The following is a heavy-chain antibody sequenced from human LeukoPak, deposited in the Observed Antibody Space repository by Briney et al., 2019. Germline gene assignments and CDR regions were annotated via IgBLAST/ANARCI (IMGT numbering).Heavy chain of an antibody. D-gene: IGHD3-3*01. CDR2: ISGSGGST. CDR1: GFTFSSYA. CDR3: AKVGRFLEWSLSDAFDI. V-gene: IGHV3-23*01. J-gene: IGHJ3*02. Sequence: GGSLRLSCAASGFTFSSYAMSWVRQAPGKGLEWVSAISGSGGSTYYADSVKGRFTISRDNSKNTLYLQMNSLRAEDTAVYYCAKVGRFLEWSLSDAFDIWGQGTMVTVSS.